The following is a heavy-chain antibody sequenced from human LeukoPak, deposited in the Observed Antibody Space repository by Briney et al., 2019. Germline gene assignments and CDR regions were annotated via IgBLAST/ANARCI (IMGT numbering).Heavy chain of an antibody. CDR1: GFYLSPSGVG. V-gene: IGHV2-5*01. Sequence: SGPTLVNPTQPLTLTCTFSGFYLSPSGVGVGWIRQPPGRALEWLALLYCSDEKRYSPSLKSRLTITKDTAKNQVVLTMTNIDPVDTATYYCAHRRESEYCSGGSCYSELNWFDPWGQGTLVTVSS. D-gene: IGHD2-15*01. CDR3: AHRRESEYCSGGSCYSELNWFDP. J-gene: IGHJ5*02. CDR2: LYCSDEK.